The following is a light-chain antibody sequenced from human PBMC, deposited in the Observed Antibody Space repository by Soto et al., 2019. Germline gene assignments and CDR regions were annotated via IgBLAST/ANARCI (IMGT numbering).Light chain of an antibody. CDR1: SSDVGGYNY. V-gene: IGLV2-14*01. CDR2: DVS. CDR3: SSYTSSSTWV. J-gene: IGLJ3*02. Sequence: QSALTQPASVSGSPGQSIAICCTGTSSDVGGYNYVSWYQQHPGKTPNLMIYDVSNRPSGVSNRFSGSKSGNTASLTISGLQAEDEADYYCSSYTSSSTWVFGGGTKLTVL.